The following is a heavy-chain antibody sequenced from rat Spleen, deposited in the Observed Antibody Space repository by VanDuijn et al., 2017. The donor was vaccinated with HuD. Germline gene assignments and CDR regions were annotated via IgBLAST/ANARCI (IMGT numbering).Heavy chain of an antibody. V-gene: IGHV2-15*01. Sequence: QVQLKESGPGLVQPSQTLSLTCTVSGFSLTSYGVTWVRQPPGKGLEWIGEIWGGGSLHYNPALKSRLTISRDTSNSQVFLKMNSLQTEDTAFYFCARSGRTNRYYWNFDFWGPGTMVTVSS. CDR1: GFSLTSYG. D-gene: IGHD3-4*01. CDR2: IWGGGSL. CDR3: ARSGRTNRYYWNFDF. J-gene: IGHJ1*01.